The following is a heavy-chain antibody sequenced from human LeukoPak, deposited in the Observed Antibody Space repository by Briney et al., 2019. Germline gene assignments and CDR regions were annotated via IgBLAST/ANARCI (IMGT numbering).Heavy chain of an antibody. V-gene: IGHV3-23*01. Sequence: GGSLRLSCAASGFTFSSYAMSWVRQAPGKGLEWVSAISGSGGSTYYADSVKGRLTISRDNSKNTLYLQMNSLRAEDTAVYYCAKDRANGVDAFHIWGQGTMVTVSS. J-gene: IGHJ3*02. CDR3: AKDRANGVDAFHI. CDR2: ISGSGGST. CDR1: GFTFSSYA. D-gene: IGHD3-10*01.